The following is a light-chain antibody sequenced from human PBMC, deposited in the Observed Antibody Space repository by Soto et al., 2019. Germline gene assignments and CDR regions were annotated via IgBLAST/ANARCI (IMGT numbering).Light chain of an antibody. CDR3: QQRSNWSWT. CDR2: DAS. CDR1: QSVSSY. J-gene: IGKJ1*01. Sequence: EIGLTQSPATLPLSPGERATLSCRASQSVSSYLAWYQQKPGQAPRLLIYDASNRATGIPARFSGSGSGTDFTLTISSLEPEDFAVYYCQQRSNWSWTFGQGTKVDIK. V-gene: IGKV3-11*01.